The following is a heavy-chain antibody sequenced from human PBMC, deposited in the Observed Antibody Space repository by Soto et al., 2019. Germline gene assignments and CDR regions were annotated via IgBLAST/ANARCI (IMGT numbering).Heavy chain of an antibody. V-gene: IGHV2-5*02. D-gene: IGHD2-8*02. Sequence: QITLKESGPTLVKPTQTLTLTCTFSGFSLSTDGLGVGWIRQTPGKALEWLALIYWDDDKRYSPSLKSRLTIAKDTYKSQVVLTMTNMGPVDTATYYCAHRGPVTGFDYWGQGTLVTVSS. J-gene: IGHJ4*02. CDR2: IYWDDDK. CDR1: GFSLSTDGLG. CDR3: AHRGPVTGFDY.